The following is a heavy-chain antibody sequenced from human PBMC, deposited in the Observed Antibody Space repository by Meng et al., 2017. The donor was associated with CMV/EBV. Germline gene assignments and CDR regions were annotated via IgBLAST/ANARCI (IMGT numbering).Heavy chain of an antibody. CDR2: IIPILGIA. J-gene: IGHJ5*02. D-gene: IGHD3-22*01. CDR1: GCTFSSYA. V-gene: IGHV1-69*10. Sequence: SVKVSCKASGCTFSSYAISWVRPAPGQGLEWMGGIIPILGIANYAQKFQGRVTITADKSTSTAYMELSSLRSEDTAVYYCARGGYYDDSSGYYGPKSTDENWFDPWGQGTLVTVSS. CDR3: ARGGYYDDSSGYYGPKSTDENWFDP.